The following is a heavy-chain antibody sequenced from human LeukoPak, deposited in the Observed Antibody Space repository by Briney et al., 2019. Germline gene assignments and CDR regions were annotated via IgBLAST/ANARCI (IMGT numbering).Heavy chain of an antibody. V-gene: IGHV3-30-3*01. CDR1: GFTFSSYA. Sequence: GGSLRLSCAASGFTFSSYAMHWVRQAPGKGLEWVAVISYDGSKKYYADSVKGRFTISSDNSKNTLYLQMNSLRAEDTAVYYCASDIEMAVITTGGCWGQGTLVTVSS. D-gene: IGHD5-24*01. CDR2: ISYDGSKK. CDR3: ASDIEMAVITTGGC. J-gene: IGHJ4*02.